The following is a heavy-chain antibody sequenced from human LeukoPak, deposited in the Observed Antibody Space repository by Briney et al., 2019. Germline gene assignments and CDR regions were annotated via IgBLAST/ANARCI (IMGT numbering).Heavy chain of an antibody. CDR3: ARDEYSGSYSYGMDV. J-gene: IGHJ6*02. V-gene: IGHV1-18*01. CDR2: ISVYNGHT. D-gene: IGHD1-26*01. Sequence: ASVKVSCKASGYTFTNYGISWVRQAPGQGLEWMGWISVYNGHTKYAQKLQDRITMTADTFMSTAYMELRGLRSDDTAVYYCARDEYSGSYSYGMDVWGQGTTVTVSS. CDR1: GYTFTNYG.